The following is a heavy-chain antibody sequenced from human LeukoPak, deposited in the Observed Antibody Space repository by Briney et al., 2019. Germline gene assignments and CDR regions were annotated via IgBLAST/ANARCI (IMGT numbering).Heavy chain of an antibody. CDR3: AKDSSGGSSSWGDYFDY. CDR2: ISGSGGST. CDR1: GFTFSSYA. V-gene: IGHV3-23*01. Sequence: GGSLRLSCAASGFTFSSYAMSWVRQAPGKGLEWVSAISGSGGSTCYADSVKGRFTISRDNSKNTLYLQMNSLRAEDTAVYYCAKDSSGGSSSWGDYFDYWGQGTLVTVSS. D-gene: IGHD6-13*01. J-gene: IGHJ4*02.